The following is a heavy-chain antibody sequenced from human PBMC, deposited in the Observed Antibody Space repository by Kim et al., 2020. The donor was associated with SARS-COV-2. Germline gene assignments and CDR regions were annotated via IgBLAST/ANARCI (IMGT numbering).Heavy chain of an antibody. CDR1: GFTFSSYG. J-gene: IGHJ4*02. CDR3: ARDLWIQLRQVYYFDY. V-gene: IGHV3-33*01. Sequence: GGSLRLSCAASGFTFSSYGMHWVRQAPGKGLEWVAVIWYDGSNKYYADSVKGRFTISRDNSKNTLYLQMNSLRAEDTAVYYCARDLWIQLRQVYYFDYWGQGTLVTVSS. D-gene: IGHD5-18*01. CDR2: IWYDGSNK.